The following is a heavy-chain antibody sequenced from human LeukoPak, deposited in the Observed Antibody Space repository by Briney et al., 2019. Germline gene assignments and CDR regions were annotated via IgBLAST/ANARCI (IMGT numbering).Heavy chain of an antibody. CDR1: GGSISSHY. D-gene: IGHD5-18*01. J-gene: IGHJ6*02. CDR2: TYTRGST. CDR3: ARDTYYYGMDV. V-gene: IGHV4-4*09. Sequence: SETLSLTCTVSGGSISSHYGNWIRQSPGKGLEWIGYTYTRGSTNYNRSLKSRVTISVDTSKNQLSLKLRSVTAADTAVYYCARDTYYYGMDVWGPGTTVTVSS.